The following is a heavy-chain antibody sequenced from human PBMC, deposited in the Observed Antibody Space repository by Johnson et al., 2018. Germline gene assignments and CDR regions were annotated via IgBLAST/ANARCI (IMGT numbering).Heavy chain of an antibody. CDR1: GFTFSSYW. V-gene: IGHV3-74*01. J-gene: IGHJ3*01. CDR2: IHRDGRRT. D-gene: IGHD3-10*02. CDR3: ARGDVGAFDL. Sequence: VQLRESGGGLVQPGGSLRLSCAASGFTFSSYWMHWVRPVPGKGLLWVSHIHRDGRRTTYVDSVKGRFTISRDNAKETLYLKMNSLRVDDTAVYYCARGDVGAFDLWGQGTLVTVSS.